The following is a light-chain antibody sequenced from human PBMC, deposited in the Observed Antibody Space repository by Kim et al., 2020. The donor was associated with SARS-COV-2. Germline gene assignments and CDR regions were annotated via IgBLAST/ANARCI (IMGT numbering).Light chain of an antibody. V-gene: IGLV3-1*01. J-gene: IGLJ1*01. CDR3: QAWDSSTYV. CDR1: KLGDKY. CDR2: QDR. Sequence: SVSPGQTASITCSGDKLGDKYASWYQQKPGQSPVLVIYQDRKRPSGIPERFSGSTSGNTATLTISGTQAMDEADYYCQAWDSSTYVFGTGTKVTVL.